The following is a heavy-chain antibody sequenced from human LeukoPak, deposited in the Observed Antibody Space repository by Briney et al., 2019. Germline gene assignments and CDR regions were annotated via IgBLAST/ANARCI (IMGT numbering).Heavy chain of an antibody. D-gene: IGHD3-10*01. Sequence: AGGSLRLSCAASGFTFSSYWISWVRQAPGKGLEWVANIKQDGSEKYYVDSVKGRFTISRDNAKNSLYLQMNSLRAEDTAVYYCARDTTYYGSGSYYSDAFDIWGQGTMVTVSS. CDR1: GFTFSSYW. J-gene: IGHJ3*02. CDR3: ARDTTYYGSGSYYSDAFDI. V-gene: IGHV3-7*03. CDR2: IKQDGSEK.